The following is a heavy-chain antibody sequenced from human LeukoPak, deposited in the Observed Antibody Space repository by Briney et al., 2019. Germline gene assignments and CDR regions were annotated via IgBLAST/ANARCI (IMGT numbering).Heavy chain of an antibody. J-gene: IGHJ5*02. V-gene: IGHV4-39*07. CDR3: ARIGHCNNGVCANWFDP. CDR2: IYDSGNT. D-gene: IGHD2-8*01. Sequence: SETLSLTCTVSGGSITSSGYYWGWIRQPPGKELEWIGNIYDSGNTYYNSSLKSRVTISVDTSKNQFSLRLSSVTAADTAVYYCARIGHCNNGVCANWFDPWGQGTLVTVSS. CDR1: GGSITSSGYY.